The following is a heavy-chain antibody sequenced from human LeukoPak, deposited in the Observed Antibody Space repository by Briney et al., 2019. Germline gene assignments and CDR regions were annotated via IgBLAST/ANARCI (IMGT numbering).Heavy chain of an antibody. Sequence: SQTLSLTCTVSGGSISSVDYNWSWIRQPPGKGLEWIGHITYSGSTDYSPSLRSRVTMSVYTSKNQFSLKLNSVTAAETAMYFCARGGVGGYDYFDSWGQGTLVAVSS. CDR1: GGSISSVDYN. J-gene: IGHJ4*02. CDR2: ITYSGST. V-gene: IGHV4-30-4*01. D-gene: IGHD5-12*01. CDR3: ARGGVGGYDYFDS.